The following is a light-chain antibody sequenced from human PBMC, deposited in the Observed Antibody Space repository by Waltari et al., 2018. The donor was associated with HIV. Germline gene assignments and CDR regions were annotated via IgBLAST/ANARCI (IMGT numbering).Light chain of an antibody. CDR2: SNN. CDR3: AAWDDSLKGGA. CDR1: TSNIGGNT. V-gene: IGLV1-44*01. J-gene: IGLJ1*01. Sequence: QSVLAQPPSASGTPGQRVTISCSGSTSNIGGNTVSWYQQLPGTAPKLLIYSNNQRPSGVPDLCAGSTSGTSACLVISALQSDDEADYYCAAWDDSLKGGAFGPGTKVTVL.